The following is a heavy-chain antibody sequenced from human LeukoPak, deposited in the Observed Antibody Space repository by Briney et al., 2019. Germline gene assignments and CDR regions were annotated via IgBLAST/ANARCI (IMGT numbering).Heavy chain of an antibody. Sequence: ASVKVSCKASGYTFTSYGISWVRQAPGQGLEWLGWISAYNGNTNYAQNLQGGVTMTTDRSTSTAYVELRSLRSDDTAVFYCARDKLAGGFDYWGQGTLVTVCS. J-gene: IGHJ4*02. CDR3: ARDKLAGGFDY. CDR1: GYTFTSYG. V-gene: IGHV1-18*01. CDR2: ISAYNGNT. D-gene: IGHD3-3*02.